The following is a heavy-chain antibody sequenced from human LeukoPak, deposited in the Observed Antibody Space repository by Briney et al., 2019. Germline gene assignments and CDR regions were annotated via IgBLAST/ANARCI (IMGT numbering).Heavy chain of an antibody. D-gene: IGHD6-13*01. CDR3: AKGRFEIAAAGGNFDY. CDR2: VWHDGSNR. V-gene: IGHV3-33*06. CDR1: GFTFSSYA. Sequence: GGSLRLSCTAPGFTFSSYAIHWIRQAPGKGLEWVALVWHDGSNRYYTDSVKGRFTISRDNSKNTLYLQMNSLRAEDTAVYYCAKGRFEIAAAGGNFDYWGQGPLVTVSS. J-gene: IGHJ4*02.